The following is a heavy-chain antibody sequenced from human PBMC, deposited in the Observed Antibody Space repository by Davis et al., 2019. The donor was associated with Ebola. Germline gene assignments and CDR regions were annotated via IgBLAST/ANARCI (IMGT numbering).Heavy chain of an antibody. CDR2: ISYDGSNK. CDR3: AKDGVDCSSTSCYTVYPDY. J-gene: IGHJ4*02. V-gene: IGHV3-30-3*01. CDR1: GFTFSSYA. Sequence: PGGSLRLSCAASGFTFSSYAMHWVRQAPGKGLEWVAVISYDGSNKYYADSVKGRFTISRDNSKNTLYLQMNSLRAEDTAVYYCAKDGVDCSSTSCYTVYPDYWGQGTLVTVSS. D-gene: IGHD2-2*02.